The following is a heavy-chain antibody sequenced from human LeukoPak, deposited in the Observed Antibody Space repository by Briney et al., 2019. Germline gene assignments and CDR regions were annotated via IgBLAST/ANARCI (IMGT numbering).Heavy chain of an antibody. CDR2: ISGSGGST. Sequence: PGGSLRLSCAASGFTFSSYAMSWVRQAPGKGLEWVSAISGSGGSTYYADSVKGRFTISRDNSKNTLYLQMNSLRAEDTAVYYCARDSSRDSSGYYYWGQGTLVTVSS. CDR1: GFTFSSYA. J-gene: IGHJ4*02. CDR3: ARDSSRDSSGYYY. V-gene: IGHV3-23*01. D-gene: IGHD3-22*01.